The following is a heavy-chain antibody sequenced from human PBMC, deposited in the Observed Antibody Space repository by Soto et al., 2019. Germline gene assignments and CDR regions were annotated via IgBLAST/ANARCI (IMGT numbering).Heavy chain of an antibody. CDR2: LLYRGTA. D-gene: IGHD1-26*01. V-gene: IGHV4-59*01. CDR3: AREKDFILGGYAFGY. Sequence: QVQLQESGPRLVKPSETLSLTCSVSDSSMSPYYWTWFRQAPGKGLEWIGHLLYRGTATYNPAHQGRVTISLDTSKKQVSLQLSSVIAADTAVYYCAREKDFILGGYAFGYWGPGTLVTVSS. CDR1: DSSMSPYY. J-gene: IGHJ3*01.